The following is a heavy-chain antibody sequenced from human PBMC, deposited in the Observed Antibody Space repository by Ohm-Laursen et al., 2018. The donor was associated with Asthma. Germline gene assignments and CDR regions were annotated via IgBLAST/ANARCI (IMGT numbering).Heavy chain of an antibody. CDR2: IYYSGST. CDR1: GGSISSYY. Sequence: GTLSLTCTVSGGSISSYYWSWIRQPPGKGLEWIGYIYYSGSTNYNPSLKSRVTISVDTSKNQFSLKLSSVTAADTAVYYCARSGYCSGGSCYSDAFDIWGQGTMVTVSS. J-gene: IGHJ3*02. V-gene: IGHV4-59*01. D-gene: IGHD2-15*01. CDR3: ARSGYCSGGSCYSDAFDI.